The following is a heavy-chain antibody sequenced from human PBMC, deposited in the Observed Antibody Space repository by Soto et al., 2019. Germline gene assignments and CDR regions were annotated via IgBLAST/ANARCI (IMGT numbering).Heavy chain of an antibody. Sequence: VKVSCKASGGTFSSYAISWARQAPGQGLEWMGGIIPIFGTANYAQKFQGRVTITADKSTSTAYMELSSLRSEDTAVYYCARAPPPPYNAPLNYYYYGMDVWGQGTTVTVSS. CDR3: ARAPPPPYNAPLNYYYYGMDV. D-gene: IGHD1-20*01. V-gene: IGHV1-69*06. J-gene: IGHJ6*02. CDR2: IIPIFGTA. CDR1: GGTFSSYA.